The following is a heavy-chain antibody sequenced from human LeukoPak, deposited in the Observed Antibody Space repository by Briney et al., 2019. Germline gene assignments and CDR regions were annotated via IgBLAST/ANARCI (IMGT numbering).Heavy chain of an antibody. CDR3: AREPTRGEPTGPRREYYYYYMDV. V-gene: IGHV1-2*02. Sequence: ASVKVSCKASGYTFTGYYMHWVRQAPGQGLEWMGWINPNSGGTNYAQKFQGRVTMTRDTSISTAYMELSRLRSDDTAVYYCAREPTRGEPTGPRREYYYYYMDVWGKGTTVTVSS. J-gene: IGHJ6*03. D-gene: IGHD1-14*01. CDR2: INPNSGGT. CDR1: GYTFTGYY.